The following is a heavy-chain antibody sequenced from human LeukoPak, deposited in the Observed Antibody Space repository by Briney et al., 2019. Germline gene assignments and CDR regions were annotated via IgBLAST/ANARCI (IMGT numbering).Heavy chain of an antibody. CDR3: ARNGRGGPDY. J-gene: IGHJ4*02. V-gene: IGHV4-59*01. CDR1: SGSINSYY. D-gene: IGHD2-8*01. Sequence: SETLSLTCTVSSGSINSYYWTWIRQPPGKGLEWIGNTFYSGSTNYNPSLMSRVSISVDTSKNQFSLKLSSVTAADTAVYYCARNGRGGPDYWGQGTLVTVSS. CDR2: TFYSGST.